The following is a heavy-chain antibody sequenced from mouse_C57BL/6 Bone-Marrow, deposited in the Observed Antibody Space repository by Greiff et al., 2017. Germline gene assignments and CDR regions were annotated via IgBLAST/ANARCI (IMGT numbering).Heavy chain of an antibody. V-gene: IGHV1-82*01. Sequence: QVQLQQSGPELVKPGASVKISCKASGYAFSSYWMNWVKQRPGKGLEWIGRIYPGDGDTNYNGKFKGKATLTADKSSNTAYMQLSSLTSENSAVYFCARTGGLRRAMDYWGQGTSVTVSS. D-gene: IGHD2-4*01. CDR3: ARTGGLRRAMDY. CDR2: IYPGDGDT. J-gene: IGHJ4*01. CDR1: GYAFSSYW.